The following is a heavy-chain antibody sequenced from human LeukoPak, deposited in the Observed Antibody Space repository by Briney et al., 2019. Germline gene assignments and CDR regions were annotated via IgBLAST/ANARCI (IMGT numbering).Heavy chain of an antibody. J-gene: IGHJ6*02. D-gene: IGHD2-21*02. CDR2: INPSGGST. Sequence: ASVKVSCKASGYTFTSYYMHWVRQAPGQGLEWMGIINPSGGSTSYAQKFQGRVTMTRDTSTSTVYMELSSLRSEDTAVYYCASSVGYCGGDRRNDYYYYGMDVWGQGTTVTVSS. CDR3: ASSVGYCGGDRRNDYYYYGMDV. CDR1: GYTFTSYY. V-gene: IGHV1-46*01.